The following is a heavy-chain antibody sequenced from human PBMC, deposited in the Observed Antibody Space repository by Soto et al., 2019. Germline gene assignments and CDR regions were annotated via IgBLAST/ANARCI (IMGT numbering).Heavy chain of an antibody. CDR3: AKDTLGYFDY. CDR1: GFTFNDYT. CDR2: INWDGSST. Sequence: VGSLRLSCAASGFTFNDYTMHWVRQAPGKGLEWVSLINWDGSSTYYADSVKGRFTISRDNSNASLYLQMNSLRTEDTALYYCAKDTLGYFDYWGQGTPVTVSS. J-gene: IGHJ4*02. V-gene: IGHV3-43*01. D-gene: IGHD7-27*01.